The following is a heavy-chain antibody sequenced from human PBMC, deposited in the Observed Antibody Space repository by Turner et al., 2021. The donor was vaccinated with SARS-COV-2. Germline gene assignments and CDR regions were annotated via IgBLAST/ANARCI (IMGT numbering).Heavy chain of an antibody. CDR1: GFTFSTYA. CDR3: AKAPSFSGHFDY. Sequence: EVQLVESGGGLVQPGGSLRLSCAASGFTFSTYAMSWVRQAPGKGLEWVSTISDSGGHTYYADSVKGRFTISRDNSKNTLYLQMNSLRAEDTAVYYCAKAPSFSGHFDYWGQGTLVTVSS. J-gene: IGHJ4*02. CDR2: ISDSGGHT. D-gene: IGHD5-12*01. V-gene: IGHV3-23*04.